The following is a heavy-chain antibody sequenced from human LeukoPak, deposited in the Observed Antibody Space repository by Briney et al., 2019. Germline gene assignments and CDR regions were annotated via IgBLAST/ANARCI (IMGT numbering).Heavy chain of an antibody. V-gene: IGHV4-34*01. CDR3: ARVGYGYDILTGYAHDAFDI. CDR1: GFTVSSNY. CDR2: INHSGST. J-gene: IGHJ3*02. Sequence: PGGSLRLSCAASGFTVSSNYMSWVRQAPGKGLEWIGEINHSGSTNYNPSLKSRVTISVDTSKNQFSLKLSSVTAADTAVYYCARVGYGYDILTGYAHDAFDIWGQGTMVTVSS. D-gene: IGHD3-9*01.